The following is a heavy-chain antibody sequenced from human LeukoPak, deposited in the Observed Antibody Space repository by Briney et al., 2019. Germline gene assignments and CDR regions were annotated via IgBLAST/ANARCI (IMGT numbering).Heavy chain of an antibody. J-gene: IGHJ4*02. CDR3: ARDLKGSRDGYNLLY. CDR2: ISSSSSYI. V-gene: IGHV3-21*01. Sequence: GGSLRLSCAASGFSFSSYTMNWVRQAPGKGLEWVSSISSSSSYIYYADSVKGRFTISRDNAKNSLYLQMNSLRAEDTAVYYCARDLKGSRDGYNLLYWGQGTLVTVSS. CDR1: GFSFSSYT. D-gene: IGHD5-24*01.